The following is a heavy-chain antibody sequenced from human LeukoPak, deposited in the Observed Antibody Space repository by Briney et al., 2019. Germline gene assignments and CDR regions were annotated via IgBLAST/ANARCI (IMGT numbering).Heavy chain of an antibody. CDR2: ISYDESNK. V-gene: IGHV3-30*03. D-gene: IGHD3-3*01. Sequence: GGSLRLSCAASGFTFSSSSMHWVRQAPGKGLEWVAVISYDESNKYYADSVKGRFTISRDNSKNTLYLQMNSLRAEDTAVYYCARGTDTKPFWSGYWVDVWGQGTTVTVSS. CDR3: ARGTDTKPFWSGYWVDV. J-gene: IGHJ6*02. CDR1: GFTFSSSS.